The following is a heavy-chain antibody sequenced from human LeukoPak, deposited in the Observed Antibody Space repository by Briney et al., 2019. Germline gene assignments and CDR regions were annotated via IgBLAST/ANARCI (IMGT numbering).Heavy chain of an antibody. V-gene: IGHV3-23*01. J-gene: IGHJ4*02. CDR2: ISGSGGST. D-gene: IGHD3-3*01. CDR3: AKWEWKLIFDY. CDR1: GFTFSSYA. Sequence: GGSLRLSCAASGFTFSSYAMSWVRQAPGKGLEWVSAISGSGGSTSYADPVKSRFTIFRDNSNNTLYLQMNSLRAEDTAVYCCAKWEWKLIFDYWGEGTLVTVSS.